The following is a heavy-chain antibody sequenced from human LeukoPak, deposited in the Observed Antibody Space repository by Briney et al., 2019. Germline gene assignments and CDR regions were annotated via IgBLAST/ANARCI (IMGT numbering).Heavy chain of an antibody. V-gene: IGHV4-59*07. Sequence: SDTLSLTCTVSGGSISGYYWSWIRQPPGKGLEWIGHIYYSGSTNYNPSLKSRVTISVDTSKNQFSPKLSSVTAADTAVYYCARGGYYYGTDVWGQGTTVTVSS. D-gene: IGHD3-16*01. CDR3: ARGGYYYGTDV. CDR1: GGSISGYY. CDR2: IYYSGST. J-gene: IGHJ6*02.